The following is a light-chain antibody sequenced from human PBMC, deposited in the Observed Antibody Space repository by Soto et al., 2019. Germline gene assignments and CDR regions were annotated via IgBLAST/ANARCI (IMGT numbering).Light chain of an antibody. CDR3: QQFDDYPFT. V-gene: IGKV1D-13*01. CDR2: DAP. J-gene: IGKJ3*01. CDR1: QGISSA. Sequence: AIQLTQSPSSLSAYVGDSVSITCRASQGISSALAWYQQKPGRAPKLLIYDAPSLEGGVPSRFSGSRSGTDFTLTVSSLQPEDFATYYCQQFDDYPFTFGPGTKVDIK.